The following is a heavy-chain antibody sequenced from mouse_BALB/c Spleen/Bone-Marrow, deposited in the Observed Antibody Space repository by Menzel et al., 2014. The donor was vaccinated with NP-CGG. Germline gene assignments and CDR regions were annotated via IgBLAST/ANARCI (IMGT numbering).Heavy chain of an antibody. CDR1: GFTFTDYY. CDR3: ARDSRSTVSHFDY. J-gene: IGHJ2*01. V-gene: IGHV7-3*02. D-gene: IGHD1-1*01. Sequence: EVHLVESGGGLVQPGGSLRLSCAPSGFTFTDYYMNWVRQPPGKALEWLGFIRTKATGYTTEYSASVKGRFTISRDNSQSILYLQMNTLRAEDSATDYCARDSRSTVSHFDYWGQGTTLTVSS. CDR2: IRTKATGYTT.